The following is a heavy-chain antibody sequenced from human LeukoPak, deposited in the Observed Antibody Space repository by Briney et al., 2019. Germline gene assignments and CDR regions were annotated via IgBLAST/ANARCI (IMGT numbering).Heavy chain of an antibody. CDR3: AKKAQYDGHYPLDY. V-gene: IGHV3-23*01. CDR1: GFTFSSYS. D-gene: IGHD4/OR15-4a*01. Sequence: AGGSLRLSCAASGFTFSSYSMSWVRQAPGKGLEWVSGTSDRGDYTYYADSVKGRFTISRDTSKNTLYLQMNSLRAEDTALYFCAKKAQYDGHYPLDYWGQGTLDTVSA. J-gene: IGHJ4*02. CDR2: TSDRGDYT.